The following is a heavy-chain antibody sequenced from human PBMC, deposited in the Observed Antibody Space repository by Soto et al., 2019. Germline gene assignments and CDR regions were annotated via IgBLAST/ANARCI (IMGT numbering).Heavy chain of an antibody. Sequence: PSETLSLTCTVSGGSISSYYWSWIRQPPGKGLEWIGYIYYSGSTNYNPSLKSRVTISVDTSKNQFSLKLSSVTAADTAVYYCVRDLGYSSSRWGQGTLVTVSS. CDR2: IYYSGST. CDR3: VRDLGYSSSR. D-gene: IGHD6-6*01. V-gene: IGHV4-59*01. CDR1: GGSISSYY. J-gene: IGHJ4*02.